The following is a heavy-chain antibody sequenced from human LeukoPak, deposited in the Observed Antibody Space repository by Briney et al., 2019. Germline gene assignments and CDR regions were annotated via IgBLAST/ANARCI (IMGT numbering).Heavy chain of an antibody. Sequence: PGGSLRLSCAASGFTFSSYGMHWVRQAPGKGLEWVAVIWYDGSNKYYADSVKGRFTISRDNSKNTLYLQMNSLRAEDTAVYYCARDPAPLLEWSRYYMDVSGKGTTVTVSS. V-gene: IGHV3-33*01. J-gene: IGHJ6*03. D-gene: IGHD3-3*01. CDR3: ARDPAPLLEWSRYYMDV. CDR1: GFTFSSYG. CDR2: IWYDGSNK.